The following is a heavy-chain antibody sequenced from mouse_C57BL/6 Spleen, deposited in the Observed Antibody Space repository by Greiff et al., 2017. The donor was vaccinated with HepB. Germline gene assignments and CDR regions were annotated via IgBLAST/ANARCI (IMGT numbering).Heavy chain of an antibody. V-gene: IGHV1-4*01. J-gene: IGHJ4*01. D-gene: IGHD1-1*01. CDR1: GYTFTSYT. CDR2: INPSSGYT. CDR3: ARKDYYGSSGMDY. Sequence: VQLQQSGAELARPGASVKMSCKASGYTFTSYTMHWVKQRPGQGLEWIGYINPSSGYTKYNQKFKDKATLTADKSSSTAYMQLSSLTSEDSAVYYCARKDYYGSSGMDYWGQGTSVTVSS.